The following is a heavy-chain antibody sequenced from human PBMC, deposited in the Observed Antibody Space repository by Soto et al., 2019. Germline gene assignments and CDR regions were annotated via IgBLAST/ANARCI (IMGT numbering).Heavy chain of an antibody. CDR1: GVSLSSSNYY. V-gene: IGHV4-39*01. D-gene: IGHD4-17*01. Sequence: SETLSLTCTVSGVSLSSSNYYWGWIRQPPGKGLEWIGSGTTFNNPSLRSRVTISVDTSKNQFSLKLRSVTASDTAVYYCATYGGDTGRFDYWGQGILVTVSS. J-gene: IGHJ4*02. CDR3: ATYGGDTGRFDY. CDR2: SGTT.